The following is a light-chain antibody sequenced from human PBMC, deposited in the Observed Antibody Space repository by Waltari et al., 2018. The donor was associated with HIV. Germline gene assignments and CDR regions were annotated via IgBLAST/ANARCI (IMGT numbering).Light chain of an antibody. V-gene: IGKV3-20*01. CDR2: GAS. CDR1: QTIGSSY. Sequence: EIVLTQSPGTLSLSPGERATLSCRASQTIGSSYLAWYQQKPGQAPRLLIFGASTRATGIQDRFSGSGAGTDFTLTISRLEPEDFAVYYCQHFGSSRTFGQGTKVEIK. CDR3: QHFGSSRT. J-gene: IGKJ1*01.